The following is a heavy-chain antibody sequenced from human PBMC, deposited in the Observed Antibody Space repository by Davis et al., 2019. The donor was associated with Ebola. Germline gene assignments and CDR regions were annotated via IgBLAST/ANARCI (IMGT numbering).Heavy chain of an antibody. D-gene: IGHD3-22*01. CDR3: ARDDGGYDSSGTDDY. V-gene: IGHV4-4*07. CDR2: IYTSGST. J-gene: IGHJ4*02. Sequence: PSGPLSPTLTVSVGPNSSYYWSWIRQPAGKGLEWIGRIYTSGSTNYNPSLKSRVTMSVDTSKNQFSLKLSSVTAADTAVYYCARDDGGYDSSGTDDYWGQGTLVTVSS. CDR1: VGPNSSYY.